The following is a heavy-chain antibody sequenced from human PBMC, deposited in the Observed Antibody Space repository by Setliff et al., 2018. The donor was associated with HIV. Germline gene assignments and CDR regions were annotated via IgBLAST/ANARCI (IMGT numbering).Heavy chain of an antibody. J-gene: IGHJ4*02. D-gene: IGHD3-10*01. CDR1: GGSISGSY. V-gene: IGHV4-34*01. Sequence: PSETLSLTCAVSGGSISGSYWSWIRQTPGKGLEWIGKINHGGSAHFNPSLRSRVTISMDTSKNQFSLTLRSVTAADRAIYYCARAQMHRGVVAWSLYYFDYWGQGALVTVSS. CDR2: INHGGSA. CDR3: ARAQMHRGVVAWSLYYFDY.